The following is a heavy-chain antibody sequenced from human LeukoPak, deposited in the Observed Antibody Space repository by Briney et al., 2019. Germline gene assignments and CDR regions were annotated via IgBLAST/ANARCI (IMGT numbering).Heavy chain of an antibody. D-gene: IGHD2-2*01. Sequence: PSETLSLTCTVSGGSISSYYWSWIRQPPGKGLGWIGYIYYSGSTNYNPSLKSRVTISVDTSKNQFSLKLSSVTAADTAVYYCARAKYCSSTSCDAPYYMDVWGKGTTVTVSS. J-gene: IGHJ6*03. CDR2: IYYSGST. V-gene: IGHV4-59*01. CDR3: ARAKYCSSTSCDAPYYMDV. CDR1: GGSISSYY.